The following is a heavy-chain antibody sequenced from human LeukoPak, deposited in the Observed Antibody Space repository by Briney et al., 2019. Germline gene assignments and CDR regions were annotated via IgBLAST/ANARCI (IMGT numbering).Heavy chain of an antibody. V-gene: IGHV3-7*01. CDR2: INQDGSEK. CDR1: GFTFSNYW. J-gene: IGHJ4*02. Sequence: GGSLRLSCAASGFTFSNYWMSWVRQAPGKGLEWVANINQDGSEKHYVDSLKGRFTISRDNPMNSLYLQMNSLRAEDTAVYYCARNTYYDFWSGYLFDYWGQGTLVTVSS. D-gene: IGHD3-3*01. CDR3: ARNTYYDFWSGYLFDY.